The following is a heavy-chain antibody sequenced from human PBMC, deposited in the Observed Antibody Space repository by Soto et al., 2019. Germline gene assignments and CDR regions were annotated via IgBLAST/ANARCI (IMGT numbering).Heavy chain of an antibody. CDR2: FDPEDGET. J-gene: IGHJ6*02. CDR1: GYTLTELS. D-gene: IGHD6-19*01. CDR3: ATVVRSSGWYYYYYGMDV. Sequence: ASVKVSFKVSGYTLTELSMHWVRQAPGKGLEWMGGFDPEDGETIYAQKFQGRVTMTEDTSTDTAYMELSSLRSEDTAVYYCATVVRSSGWYYYYYGMDVWGQGTTVTVSS. V-gene: IGHV1-24*01.